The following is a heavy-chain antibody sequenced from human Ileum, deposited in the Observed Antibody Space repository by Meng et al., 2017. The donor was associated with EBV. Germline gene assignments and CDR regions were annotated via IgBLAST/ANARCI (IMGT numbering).Heavy chain of an antibody. V-gene: IGHV4-34*01. CDR3: RNAFCSAAAGCSDY. CDR2: INESGST. D-gene: IGHD3-3*01. J-gene: IGHJ4*02. Sequence: QVQHKQWGEGLLKASETPSTPCADLGGSFRGNYWSWIRQSPGKRLEWIGEINESGSTNYNPSLKSRVTILMDTSKNQFSLKLTSVTAADAAVYYCRNAFCSAAAGCSDYWGQGTLVTVSS. CDR1: GGSFRGNY.